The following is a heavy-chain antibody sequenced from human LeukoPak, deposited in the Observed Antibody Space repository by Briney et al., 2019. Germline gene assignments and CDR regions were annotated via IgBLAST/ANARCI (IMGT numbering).Heavy chain of an antibody. Sequence: PGGSLRLSCAASGFSFSSYAMSWVRQAPGKGLEWVSGISGSGAGTYYADSVKGRFTISRDNSKNTLDVQMNSVRAEDTAAYYCAKAILGVFRGWDSWGRGTLVTVSS. D-gene: IGHD3-3*01. V-gene: IGHV3-23*01. CDR3: AKAILGVFRGWDS. CDR1: GFSFSSYA. J-gene: IGHJ4*02. CDR2: ISGSGAGT.